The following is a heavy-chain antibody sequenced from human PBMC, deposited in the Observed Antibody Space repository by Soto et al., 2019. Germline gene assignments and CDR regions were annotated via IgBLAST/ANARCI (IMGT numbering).Heavy chain of an antibody. CDR3: TSNRDSSSGDYYGMDV. J-gene: IGHJ6*02. V-gene: IGHV3-73*01. CDR1: GFTFSGSA. D-gene: IGHD6-13*01. CDR2: IRSKANSYAT. Sequence: PGGSLRLSCAASGFTFSGSAMHWVRQASGKGLEWVGCIRSKANSYATAYAASVKGRFTISRDDSKNTAYLQMNSLKTEDTAVYYCTSNRDSSSGDYYGMDVWGQGTRVTVSS.